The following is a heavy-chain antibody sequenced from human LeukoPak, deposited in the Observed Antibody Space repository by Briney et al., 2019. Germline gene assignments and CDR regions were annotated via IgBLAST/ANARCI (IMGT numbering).Heavy chain of an antibody. CDR3: ASSLWTYDILTGYGY. J-gene: IGHJ4*02. Sequence: SETLSLTCTVSGGSVSSGSYYWSWIRQPPGKGLEWIGYIYYSGRTNYNPSLKSRVTISVDTSKNQFSLKLSSVTAADTAVYYCASSLWTYDILTGYGYWGQGTLVTVSS. D-gene: IGHD3-9*01. CDR1: GGSVSSGSYY. V-gene: IGHV4-61*01. CDR2: IYYSGRT.